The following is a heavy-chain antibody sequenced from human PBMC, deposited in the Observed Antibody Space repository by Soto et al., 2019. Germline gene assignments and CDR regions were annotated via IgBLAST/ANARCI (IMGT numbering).Heavy chain of an antibody. J-gene: IGHJ5*02. CDR2: ISGSGGST. CDR3: AKEYCSGGSCYGWNWFDP. CDR1: GFTFSSYA. D-gene: IGHD2-15*01. Sequence: GGSLRLSCAASGFTFSSYAMSWVRQAPVKVLEWVSAISGSGGSTYYADSVKGRFTISRDNSKNTLYLQMNSLRAEDTAVYYCAKEYCSGGSCYGWNWFDPWGQGTLVTVS. V-gene: IGHV3-23*01.